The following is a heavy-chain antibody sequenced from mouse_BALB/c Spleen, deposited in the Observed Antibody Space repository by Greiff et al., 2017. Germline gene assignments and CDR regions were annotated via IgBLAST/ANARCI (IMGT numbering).Heavy chain of an antibody. V-gene: IGHV7-3*02. Sequence: EVQLVESGGGLVQPGGSLRLSCATSGFTFTDYYMSWVRQPPGKALEWLGFIRNKANGYTTEYSASVKGRFTISRDNSQSILYLQMNTLRAEDSATYYCARDTDHHFAYGGQGTLVTVSA. CDR1: GFTFTDYY. J-gene: IGHJ3*01. CDR3: ARDTDHHFAY. CDR2: IRNKANGYTT.